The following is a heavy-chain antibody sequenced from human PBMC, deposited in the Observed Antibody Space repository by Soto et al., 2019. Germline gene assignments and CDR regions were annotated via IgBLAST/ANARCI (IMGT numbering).Heavy chain of an antibody. CDR1: GFTFSAYG. CDR3: AKGDYNNFLDY. V-gene: IGHV3-30*18. Sequence: QVQLVESGGGVVQPGRSLRLSCAASGFTFSAYGMHWVRQAPGKGLEWVAVILQDGSYKYYGDSVKGRFTISRDNSKNTLYLQMNSVRGDDTAVYYCAKGDYNNFLDYWGQGTLVTVSS. D-gene: IGHD4-4*01. CDR2: ILQDGSYK. J-gene: IGHJ4*02.